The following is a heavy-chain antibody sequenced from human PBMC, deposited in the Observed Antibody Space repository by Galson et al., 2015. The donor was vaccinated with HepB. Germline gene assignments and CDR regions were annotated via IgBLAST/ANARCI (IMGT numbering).Heavy chain of an antibody. D-gene: IGHD2/OR15-2a*01. CDR3: ARVIHERNSRFDP. V-gene: IGHV1-69*04. Sequence: SVKVSCKASGGTFSSYAISWVRQAPGQGLEWMGRIIPILGIANYAQKFQGRVTITADKSTSTAYMELSSLRSEDTAVYYCARVIHERNSRFDPWGQGTLVTVSS. CDR1: GGTFSSYA. J-gene: IGHJ5*02. CDR2: IIPILGIA.